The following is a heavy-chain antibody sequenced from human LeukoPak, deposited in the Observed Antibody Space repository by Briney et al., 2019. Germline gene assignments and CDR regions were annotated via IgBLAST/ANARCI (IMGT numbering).Heavy chain of an antibody. Sequence: SEALSLTCTVSGGSISSYYWSWIRQPPGKGLEWIGYIYYSGSTNYNPSLKSRVTISVDTSKNQFSLKLSSVTAADTAVYYCATTPYDFWSGYYDYWGQGTLVTVSS. V-gene: IGHV4-59*01. CDR1: GGSISSYY. CDR3: ATTPYDFWSGYYDY. D-gene: IGHD3-3*01. J-gene: IGHJ4*02. CDR2: IYYSGST.